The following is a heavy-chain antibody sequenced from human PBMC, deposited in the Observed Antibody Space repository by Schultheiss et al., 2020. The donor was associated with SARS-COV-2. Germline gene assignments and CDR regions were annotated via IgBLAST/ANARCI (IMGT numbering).Heavy chain of an antibody. CDR3: ARGRHVAATGAAPAP. D-gene: IGHD6-13*01. CDR2: IYDSGTT. J-gene: IGHJ5*02. Sequence: SETLSLTCSVSGGSISSYYWNWIRQPPGKGLEWVGYIYDSGTTNYNPSLKSRVTISVDTSKNQFSLKLSSVTAADTAVYYCARGRHVAATGAAPAPWGQGTLVTVSS. V-gene: IGHV4-4*08. CDR1: GGSISSYY.